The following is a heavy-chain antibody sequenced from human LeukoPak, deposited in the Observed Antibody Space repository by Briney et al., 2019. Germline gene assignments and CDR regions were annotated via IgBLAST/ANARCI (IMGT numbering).Heavy chain of an antibody. Sequence: ASVKVSCKASGYSFTGYYMHWVRQAPGQGLEWMGLINPNSGDTNYAQKFQGRVSMTRDTSISTAYMELSRLTSADTAVYYCASDCSASDDGLLDYWGQGTLVTVSS. J-gene: IGHJ4*02. V-gene: IGHV1-2*02. CDR2: INPNSGDT. CDR3: ASDCSASDDGLLDY. CDR1: GYSFTGYY. D-gene: IGHD2-15*01.